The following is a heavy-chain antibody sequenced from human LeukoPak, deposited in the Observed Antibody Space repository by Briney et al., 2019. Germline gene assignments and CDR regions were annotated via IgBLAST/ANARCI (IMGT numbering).Heavy chain of an antibody. CDR3: AKDLTNYYDSSGDFDY. Sequence: GGSLRLSCAASGFTVSSNYMSWVRQAPAKGLEWVSAISGSGGSTYYADSVKGRFTISRDNSKNTLYLQMNSLRAEDTAVYYCAKDLTNYYDSSGDFDYWGQGTLVTVSS. J-gene: IGHJ4*02. V-gene: IGHV3-23*01. CDR1: GFTVSSNY. CDR2: ISGSGGST. D-gene: IGHD3-22*01.